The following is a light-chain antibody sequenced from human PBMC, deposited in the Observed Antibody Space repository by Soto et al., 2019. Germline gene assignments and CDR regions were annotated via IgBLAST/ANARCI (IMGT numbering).Light chain of an antibody. CDR3: QSYDRSLSGSV. CDR1: SSNIGAGYD. Sequence: QSVLTQPPSVSGAPGQRVTISCTGSSSNIGAGYDVHWYQQLPGTAPKLLIYGNSNRPSGVPDRFSGSKSGTSASLAITGLQAEDEADYCCQSYDRSLSGSVFGGGTKVTV. V-gene: IGLV1-40*01. J-gene: IGLJ2*01. CDR2: GNS.